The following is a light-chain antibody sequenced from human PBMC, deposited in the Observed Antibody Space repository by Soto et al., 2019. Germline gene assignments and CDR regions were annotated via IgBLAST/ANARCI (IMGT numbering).Light chain of an antibody. CDR1: SSDVGGYNY. Sequence: QSVLTQPASVSGSPGQSITISCTGTSSDVGGYNYVSWYQQHPGKAPKLMIYDVSNRPSGVSNRFSGSKSGNTASLNISGLQAEDDADYYCSSYTSSSTLYVFGTGTKLTVL. J-gene: IGLJ1*01. CDR3: SSYTSSSTLYV. V-gene: IGLV2-14*01. CDR2: DVS.